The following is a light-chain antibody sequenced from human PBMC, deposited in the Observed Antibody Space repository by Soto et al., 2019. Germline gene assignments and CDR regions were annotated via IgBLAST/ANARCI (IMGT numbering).Light chain of an antibody. J-gene: IGLJ3*02. Sequence: QSALTQPASVFGSPGQSITISCTRTSSDVGGYKYVSWFQHHPGKAPKLLIYEITNRPSGDSIRFSGSKSGNTASLTISGLQAEDEADYYCTSYTSSDTWVFGGGTKLTVL. CDR2: EIT. CDR1: SSDVGGYKY. V-gene: IGLV2-14*01. CDR3: TSYTSSDTWV.